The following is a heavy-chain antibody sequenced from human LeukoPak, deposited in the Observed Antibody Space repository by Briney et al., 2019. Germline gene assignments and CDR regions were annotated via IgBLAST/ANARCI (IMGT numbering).Heavy chain of an antibody. CDR1: GGSITTTSTY. Sequence: KPSETLSLTCTVSGGSITTTSTYWGWIRQPPGKGLEWIGSIYYSGTTYYNPSLKSRVTIFVDTSKNQFSLKLSSVTAADMATYYCARSIAGDGPTHNWFGAWGQGALVTVSS. D-gene: IGHD6-13*01. CDR2: IYYSGTT. V-gene: IGHV4-39*01. CDR3: ARSIAGDGPTHNWFGA. J-gene: IGHJ5*02.